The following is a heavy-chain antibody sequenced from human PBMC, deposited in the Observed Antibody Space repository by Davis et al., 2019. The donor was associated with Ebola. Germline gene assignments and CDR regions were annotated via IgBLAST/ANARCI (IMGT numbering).Heavy chain of an antibody. CDR1: GFTFSSYA. CDR2: IRDSGGRT. Sequence: GGSLRLSCAASGFTFSSYAMSWVRQAPGKGLEWVSAIRDSGGRTYYADSVKGRFTISRDNSKNTLYLQMNSRRAEDTAVYYCAKDRAAVADWYFDLWGRGTLVTVSS. CDR3: AKDRAAVADWYFDL. J-gene: IGHJ2*01. D-gene: IGHD6-19*01. V-gene: IGHV3-23*01.